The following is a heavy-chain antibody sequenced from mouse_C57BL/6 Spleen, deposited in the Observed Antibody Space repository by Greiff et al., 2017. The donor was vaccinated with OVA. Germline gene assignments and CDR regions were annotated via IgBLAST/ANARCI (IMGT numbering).Heavy chain of an antibody. Sequence: VQLKQLGAELVKPGASVKMSCKASGYTFTSYWITWVKQRPGQGLEWIGDIYPGSGSTNYNEKFKSKATLTVDTSSSTAYMQLSSLTSEDSAVYYCAITTVVGAMDYWGQGTSVTVSS. CDR3: AITTVVGAMDY. CDR1: GYTFTSYW. D-gene: IGHD1-1*01. J-gene: IGHJ4*01. V-gene: IGHV1-55*01. CDR2: IYPGSGST.